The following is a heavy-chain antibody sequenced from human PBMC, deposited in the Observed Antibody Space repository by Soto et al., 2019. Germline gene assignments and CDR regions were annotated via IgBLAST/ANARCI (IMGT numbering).Heavy chain of an antibody. V-gene: IGHV3-33*01. Sequence: GGSLRLSCAASGFTFSSYGMHWVRQAPGKGLEWVAVIWYDGSNKYYADSVKGRFTISRDNSKNTLYLQMNSLRAEDTAVYYCARERRVLLWFGELLYPPYCYYGMDVWGQGTTVTVSS. D-gene: IGHD3-10*01. CDR3: ARERRVLLWFGELLYPPYCYYGMDV. CDR2: IWYDGSNK. J-gene: IGHJ6*02. CDR1: GFTFSSYG.